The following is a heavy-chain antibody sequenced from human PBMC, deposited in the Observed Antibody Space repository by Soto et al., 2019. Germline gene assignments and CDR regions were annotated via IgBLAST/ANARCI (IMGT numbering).Heavy chain of an antibody. Sequence: GTLRLSCTASEFTFSDYYMSCIRRAPGKGLEWVSYISSGSGYTDYADSVKGRFTISRDNAKNSLYLQMNSLGADDTGIYFCARAAVVSVAGASHESYAPWVQGTLV. CDR3: ARAAVVSVAGASHESYAP. CDR2: ISSGSGYT. D-gene: IGHD1-26*01. V-gene: IGHV3-11*06. J-gene: IGHJ5*02. CDR1: EFTFSDYY.